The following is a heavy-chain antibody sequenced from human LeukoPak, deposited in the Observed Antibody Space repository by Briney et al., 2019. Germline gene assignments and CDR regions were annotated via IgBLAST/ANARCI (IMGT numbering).Heavy chain of an antibody. CDR2: ISYDESKK. CDR1: GFTFSSYG. Sequence: GRSLRLSCAASGFTFSSYGMHWVRQAPGKGLEWVAVISYDESKKYYADSVKGRFTISRDNSKNTLYLQMNSLRAEDTAVYYCARARSSYGYGDAFDIWGQGTMVTVSS. CDR3: ARARSSYGYGDAFDI. D-gene: IGHD5-18*01. V-gene: IGHV3-30*03. J-gene: IGHJ3*02.